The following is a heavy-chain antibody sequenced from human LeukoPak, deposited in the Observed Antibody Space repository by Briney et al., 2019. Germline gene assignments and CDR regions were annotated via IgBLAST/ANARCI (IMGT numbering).Heavy chain of an antibody. CDR1: GFTFSSYS. CDR2: ISSRSSYI. D-gene: IGHD1-26*01. CDR3: ARLSKVGATDY. Sequence: GGSLRLSCAASGFTFSSYSMNWVRQAPGKGLEWVSSISSRSSYIYYADSVKGRFTISRDNAKNSLYLQMNSLRAEDTAVYYCARLSKVGATDYWGQGTLVTVSS. V-gene: IGHV3-21*01. J-gene: IGHJ4*02.